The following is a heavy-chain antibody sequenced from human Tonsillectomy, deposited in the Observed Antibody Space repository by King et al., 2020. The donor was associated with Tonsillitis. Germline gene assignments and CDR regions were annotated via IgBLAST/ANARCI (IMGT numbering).Heavy chain of an antibody. V-gene: IGHV1-69*14. CDR2: IIPIFGTA. CDR1: GGTFSSSA. J-gene: IGHJ4*02. Sequence: QLVQSGAEVKKPGSSVRVSCKASGGTFSSSAFTWVRQAPGQGLEWMGGIIPIFGTANYAQKFQGRVTSTADRSTSTAYMELSSLRSEDTAVYYCARSRSTGFYYDISGYYPYDPVYCGQGTLVTVSS. D-gene: IGHD3-22*01. CDR3: ARSRSTGFYYDISGYYPYDPVY.